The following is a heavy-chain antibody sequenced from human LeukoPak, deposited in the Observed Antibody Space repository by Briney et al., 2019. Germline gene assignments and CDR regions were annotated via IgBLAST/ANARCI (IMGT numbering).Heavy chain of an antibody. Sequence: GGSLRLSCAASGFTFSSYAMSWVRQAPGKGLEWVSSISGSGGSTYYADSVKGRFTISRDNSKNTLYLQMNSLRAEDTAVYYCAKVSGGGSPVGYFQHWGQGTLVTVSS. CDR3: AKVSGGGSPVGYFQH. CDR1: GFTFSSYA. V-gene: IGHV3-23*01. CDR2: ISGSGGST. D-gene: IGHD2-15*01. J-gene: IGHJ1*01.